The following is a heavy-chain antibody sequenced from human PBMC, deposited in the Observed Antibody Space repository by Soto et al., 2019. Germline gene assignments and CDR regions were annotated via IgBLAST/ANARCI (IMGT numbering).Heavy chain of an antibody. Sequence: GGSLRLSCAASGFTFGSYAMHWVRQAPGKGLEWVAVISYDGSNKYYADSVKGRFTISRDNSKNTLYLQMNSLRAEDTAVYYCARDGDYYDSSGYDMGRDAFDIWGQGTMVTVSS. J-gene: IGHJ3*02. CDR1: GFTFGSYA. CDR3: ARDGDYYDSSGYDMGRDAFDI. D-gene: IGHD3-22*01. CDR2: ISYDGSNK. V-gene: IGHV3-30-3*01.